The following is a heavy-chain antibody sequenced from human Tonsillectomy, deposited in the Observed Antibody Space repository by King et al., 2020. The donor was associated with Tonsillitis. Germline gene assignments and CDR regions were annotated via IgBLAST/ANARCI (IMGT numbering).Heavy chain of an antibody. CDR3: ARDYGASGGTEGRTPPLFGF. V-gene: IGHV3-30*04. D-gene: IGHD3-3*01. J-gene: IGHJ4*02. Sequence: VQLVESGGGVVQPGRSLRLSRAASGFSFSSYAMHWVRQVPGKGLEWVAVISYDESNKVYADSVKGRFTISRDISKNTLYLQMNSLRDEDTAVYYCARDYGASGGTEGRTPPLFGFWGQGILVTVSS. CDR1: GFSFSSYA. CDR2: ISYDESNK.